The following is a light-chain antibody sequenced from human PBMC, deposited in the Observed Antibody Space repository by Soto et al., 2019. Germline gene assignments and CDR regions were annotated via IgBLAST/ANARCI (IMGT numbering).Light chain of an antibody. CDR2: GAS. V-gene: IGKV3-20*01. J-gene: IGKJ4*01. CDR3: QHYRTS. Sequence: EIVLTQSPGTLSLSPGERATLSCRASQSVSSSYLAWYQQKPGQAPRQLIYGASSRATGIPGRFSGSGSVTDFTLTITRLEPEDFAVYYCQHYRTSFGGGTRVEIK. CDR1: QSVSSSY.